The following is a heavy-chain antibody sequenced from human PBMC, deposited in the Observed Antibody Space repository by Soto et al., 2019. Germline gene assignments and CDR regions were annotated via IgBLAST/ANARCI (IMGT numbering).Heavy chain of an antibody. CDR3: ASFHDSSGYYENFDY. D-gene: IGHD3-22*01. CDR2: ISSSSSYI. CDR1: GFTFSSYS. Sequence: PGGSLRLSCAASGFTFSSYSMNWVRQAPGKGLEWVSSISSSSSYIYYADSVKGRFTISRDNAKNSLYLQMSSLRAEDTAVYYCASFHDSSGYYENFDYWGQGTLVTVSS. J-gene: IGHJ4*02. V-gene: IGHV3-21*01.